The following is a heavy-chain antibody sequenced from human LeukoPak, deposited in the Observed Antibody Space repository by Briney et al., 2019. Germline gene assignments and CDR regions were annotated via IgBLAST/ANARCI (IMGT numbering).Heavy chain of an antibody. CDR1: GGSISSYY. J-gene: IGHJ5*02. Sequence: SGTLSLTCTVSGGSISSYYWSWIRQPAGKGLEWIGRIYTSGSTKYNPSLKSRVTMSVDTSKNQFSLKLSSVTAADTAVYYYARGVPGSSWYNWFDPWGQGTLVTVSS. CDR2: IYTSGST. D-gene: IGHD6-13*01. CDR3: ARGVPGSSWYNWFDP. V-gene: IGHV4-4*07.